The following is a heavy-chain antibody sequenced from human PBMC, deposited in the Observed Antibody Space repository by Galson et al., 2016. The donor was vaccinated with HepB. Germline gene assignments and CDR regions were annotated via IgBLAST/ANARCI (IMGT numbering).Heavy chain of an antibody. CDR1: GYAFTTYY. J-gene: IGHJ3*02. V-gene: IGHV1-46*01. CDR3: ARALGYDDRGFYHDALDM. D-gene: IGHD3-3*01. CDR2: ISPSSGDT. Sequence: SVKVSCKASGYAFTTYYIHWVRQAPGQGLEWMGIISPSSGDTTYAQTFKGRVTLTRDTSTRTIYIELSSLTSGDTAVYYCARALGYDDRGFYHDALDMWGQGTTVTVSS.